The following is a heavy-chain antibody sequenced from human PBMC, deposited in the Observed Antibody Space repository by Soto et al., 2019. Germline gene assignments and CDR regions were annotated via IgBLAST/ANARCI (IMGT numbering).Heavy chain of an antibody. V-gene: IGHV5-51*01. Sequence: PGESLKISCKGSGYSFTSYWIGWVRQMPGKGLEWMGIIYPGDSDTRYSPSFQGQVTISADKSISTAYLQWSSLKASDTAMYYCARQGRYDFWSGYCFDYWGQGTLVTVSS. J-gene: IGHJ4*02. D-gene: IGHD3-3*01. CDR2: IYPGDSDT. CDR1: GYSFTSYW. CDR3: ARQGRYDFWSGYCFDY.